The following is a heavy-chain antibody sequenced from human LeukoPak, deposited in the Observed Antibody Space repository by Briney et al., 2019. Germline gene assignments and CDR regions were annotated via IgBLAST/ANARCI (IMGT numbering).Heavy chain of an antibody. CDR1: GASISSNNW. CDR2: IYHSGSP. J-gene: IGHJ4*02. V-gene: IGHV4-4*02. CDR3: ARVNINNWHSCDY. Sequence: SETLSLTCAVSGASISSNNWGGWVRQPPGKGLEWIGEIYHSGSPNYNPSLKSRVTISVDKSRNHFSLNLSSVTAADTAVYYCARVNINNWHSCDYWGQGTLVTVSS. D-gene: IGHD1-1*01.